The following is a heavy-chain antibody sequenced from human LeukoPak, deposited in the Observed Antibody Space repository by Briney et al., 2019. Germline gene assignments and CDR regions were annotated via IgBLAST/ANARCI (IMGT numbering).Heavy chain of an antibody. V-gene: IGHV1-18*01. CDR1: GYTFTSYG. Sequence: VASVKVSCKASGYTFTSYGISWVRQAPGQGLEWMGWISAYNGNTNYAQKLQGRVTMTRNTSISTAYMELSSLRSEDTAVYYCARSYYYDSSGYYPRLGYWGQGTLVTVSS. J-gene: IGHJ4*02. CDR3: ARSYYYDSSGYYPRLGY. CDR2: ISAYNGNT. D-gene: IGHD3-22*01.